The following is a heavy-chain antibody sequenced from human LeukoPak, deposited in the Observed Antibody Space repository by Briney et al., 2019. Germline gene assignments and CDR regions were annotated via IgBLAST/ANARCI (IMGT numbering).Heavy chain of an antibody. CDR3: AKDSLDY. CDR1: GFTLSSYS. J-gene: IGHJ4*02. Sequence: GGSLRLSCAASGFTLSSYSMNWVRQAPGKGLEWVSYISSSGGTMFYADSVKGRFTISRDNAKNSVYLQMNSLRAEDTAVYYCAKDSLDYWGQGTLVTVSS. V-gene: IGHV3-48*04. CDR2: ISSSGGTM.